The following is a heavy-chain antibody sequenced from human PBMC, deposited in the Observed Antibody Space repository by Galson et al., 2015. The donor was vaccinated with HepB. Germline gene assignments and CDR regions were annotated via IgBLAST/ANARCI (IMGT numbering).Heavy chain of an antibody. D-gene: IGHD2/OR15-2a*01. CDR1: GLTLETYD. CDR2: ISENDSST. V-gene: IGHV3-23*01. CDR3: AKGSPTSFYHYYMDV. J-gene: IGHJ6*03. Sequence: SLRLSCAASGLTLETYDISWVRQAPGRGLQWVSAISENDSSTHYADPVKGRFTISRQKSKNMVFLQMNRLKVEDTAVYYCAKGSPTSFYHYYMDVWGKGTTVTVSS.